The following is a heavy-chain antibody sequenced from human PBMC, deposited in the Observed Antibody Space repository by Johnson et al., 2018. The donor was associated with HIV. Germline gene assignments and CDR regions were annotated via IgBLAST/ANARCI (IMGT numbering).Heavy chain of an antibody. CDR1: GFTFSSYD. CDR2: VGTAGDT. CDR3: ARDRGTVVIWSDAFDI. V-gene: IGHV3-13*01. D-gene: IGHD3-22*01. Sequence: VQLVESGGGLVQPGGSLRLSCAASGFTFSSYDMHWVRQATGKGLEWVAAVGTAGDTFYPGSVKGRFTISREDAKNTLYLQMNSLRAEDTAVYFCARDRGTVVIWSDAFDIWGQGTMVTVSS. J-gene: IGHJ3*02.